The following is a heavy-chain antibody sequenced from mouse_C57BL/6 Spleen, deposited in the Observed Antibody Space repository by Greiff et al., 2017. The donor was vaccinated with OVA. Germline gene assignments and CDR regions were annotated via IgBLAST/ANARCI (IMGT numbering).Heavy chain of an antibody. V-gene: IGHV1-69*01. D-gene: IGHD1-1*01. CDR3: ARAVVATYWYFDV. CDR1: GYTFTSYW. J-gene: IGHJ1*03. Sequence: QVQLQQSGAELVMPGASVKLSCKASGYTFTSYWMHWVKQRPGQGLEWIGEIDPSDSYTNYNQKFKGKSTLTVDKSSSTAYMQLSSLTSEDSAVYYCARAVVATYWYFDVWGTGTTVTVSS. CDR2: IDPSDSYT.